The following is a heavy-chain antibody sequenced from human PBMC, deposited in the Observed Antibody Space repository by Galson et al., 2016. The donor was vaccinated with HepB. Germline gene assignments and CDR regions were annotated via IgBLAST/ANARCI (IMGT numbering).Heavy chain of an antibody. CDR3: AKELWTGSFHYPNDRFDV. CDR1: GFTFSNYA. J-gene: IGHJ3*01. CDR2: ITGGGDTT. V-gene: IGHV3-23*01. Sequence: SLRLSCATSGFTFSNYAMSWVRQAPGKGLEWVSAITGGGDTTYYVDSVKGRFSISRDNSKNTMYLQMNSLRAEDTAVYYCAKELWTGSFHYPNDRFDVWGQGTMVTVSS. D-gene: IGHD3/OR15-3a*01.